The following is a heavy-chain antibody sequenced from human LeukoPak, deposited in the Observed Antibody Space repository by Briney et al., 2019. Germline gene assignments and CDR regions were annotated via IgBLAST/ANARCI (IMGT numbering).Heavy chain of an antibody. CDR3: ARGFLFGGYCSGGSCYEEYYFDY. CDR2: IKQDGSEK. D-gene: IGHD2-15*01. Sequence: GGSLRLSCAASGFTFSSYAMSWVRQAPGKGLEWVANIKQDGSEKYYVDSVKGRFTISRDNAKNSLYLQMNSLRAEDTAVYYCARGFLFGGYCSGGSCYEEYYFDYWGQGTLVTVSS. J-gene: IGHJ4*02. V-gene: IGHV3-7*01. CDR1: GFTFSSYA.